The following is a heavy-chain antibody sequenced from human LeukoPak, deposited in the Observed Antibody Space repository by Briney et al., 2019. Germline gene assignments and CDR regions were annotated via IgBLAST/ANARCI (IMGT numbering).Heavy chain of an antibody. CDR2: IYYSGST. CDR1: GGSISSSGYY. D-gene: IGHD3-10*01. V-gene: IGHV4-39*01. J-gene: IGHJ5*02. Sequence: TSETLSLTCTVSGGSISSSGYYWGWIRQPPGKGLEWIGSIYYSGSTYYNPSLKSRVTISVDTSKNQFSLKLSSVTAADTAVYYRARPFGDLSDPWGQGTLVTVSS. CDR3: ARPFGDLSDP.